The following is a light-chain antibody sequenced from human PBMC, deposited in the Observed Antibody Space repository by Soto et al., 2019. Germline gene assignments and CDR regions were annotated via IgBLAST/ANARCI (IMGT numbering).Light chain of an antibody. V-gene: IGKV3-20*01. Sequence: EIVLTQSPDTLSLSPGERATLFCRASQTLSTNLAWFQRKPGQPPRLLIYAASSRATGIPDRFSGSGSGTDVTLTISRLEPEDCAVDEGQQYGTSPRTFGQGTKVDIK. CDR3: QQYGTSPRT. J-gene: IGKJ1*01. CDR2: AAS. CDR1: QTLSTN.